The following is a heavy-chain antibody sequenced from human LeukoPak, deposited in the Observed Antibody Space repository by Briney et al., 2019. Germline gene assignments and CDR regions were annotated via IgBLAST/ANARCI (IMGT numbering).Heavy chain of an antibody. CDR1: GFTFSNYW. CDR3: ARGYSGSYSFDY. Sequence: GGSLRLSCAASGFTFSNYWMHWVRQAPGKGLVWVSRINSDGINTSYADSVKGRFTISRDNSKNTLHLQMNSLRAEDTAVYYCARGYSGSYSFDYWGQGTLVTVSS. V-gene: IGHV3-74*01. CDR2: INSDGINT. D-gene: IGHD1-26*01. J-gene: IGHJ4*02.